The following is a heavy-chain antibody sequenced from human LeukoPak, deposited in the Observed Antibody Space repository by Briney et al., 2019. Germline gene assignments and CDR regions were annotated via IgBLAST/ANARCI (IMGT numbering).Heavy chain of an antibody. CDR3: ANPTSSLFDY. V-gene: IGHV3-30*18. J-gene: IGHJ4*02. D-gene: IGHD3-10*01. CDR2: ISYDGSNK. Sequence: GGSLRLSCAASGFTFSSYGMHWVRQAPGKGLEWVAVISYDGSNKYYADSVKGRFTISRDNSKNTLYLQMNSLRAEDTAVYYCANPTSSLFDYWGQGTLVTVSS. CDR1: GFTFSSYG.